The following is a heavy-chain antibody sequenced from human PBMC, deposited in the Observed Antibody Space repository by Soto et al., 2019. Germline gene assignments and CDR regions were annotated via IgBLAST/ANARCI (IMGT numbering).Heavy chain of an antibody. CDR2: IRSKTDGGTT. Sequence: GGSLRLSCAASGFTFSNVWMSWVRQAPGKGLEWVGRIRSKTDGGTTDYAAPVKGRFIISRDDSKNTVSLQMNSLKTEDTAVYYCRTQWLDWGQGTLVTVSS. D-gene: IGHD6-19*01. CDR1: GFTFSNVW. V-gene: IGHV3-15*01. J-gene: IGHJ4*02. CDR3: RTQWLD.